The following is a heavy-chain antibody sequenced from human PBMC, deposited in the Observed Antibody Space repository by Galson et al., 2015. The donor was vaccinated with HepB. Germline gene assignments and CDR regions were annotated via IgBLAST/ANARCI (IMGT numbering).Heavy chain of an antibody. D-gene: IGHD2-2*01. CDR2: VNPNSGGT. J-gene: IGHJ5*02. CDR3: ANSLGYCSSTSCLFNWFDP. CDR1: GYTFTGYY. V-gene: IGHV1-2*02. Sequence: SVKVSCKASGYTFTGYYMHWVRQAPGQGLEWMGWVNPNSGGTNYAQEFQGRVTMTRDTSISTAYMELSRLRSDDTAVYYCANSLGYCSSTSCLFNWFDPWGQGTLVTVSS.